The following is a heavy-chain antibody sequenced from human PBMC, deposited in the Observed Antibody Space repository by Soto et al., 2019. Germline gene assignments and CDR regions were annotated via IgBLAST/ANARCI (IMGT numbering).Heavy chain of an antibody. CDR2: IIPIFGTA. Sequence: SVKVACKASGGPFISYAIIWVRQAPGQGLEWMGGIIPIFGTANYAQKFQGRVTITADESTSTAYMELSSLRSEDTAVYYCARGVCRGGSCYYSNAFDICGQGTMVTVSS. D-gene: IGHD2-15*01. J-gene: IGHJ3*02. V-gene: IGHV1-69*01. CDR3: ARGVCRGGSCYYSNAFDI. CDR1: GGPFISYA.